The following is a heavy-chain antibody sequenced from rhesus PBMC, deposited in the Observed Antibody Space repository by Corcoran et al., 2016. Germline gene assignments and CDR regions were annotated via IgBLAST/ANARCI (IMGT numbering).Heavy chain of an antibody. J-gene: IGHJ4*01. Sequence: QVQLQESGPGVVKPSETLSLTCAVSGGSISGGYDWSWVRQPPGKGLEWIGYIYGSSGSTNYNPSLKNRVTISKDAPKNEFSLKLSSVTAADTAVYYCARIYTVTWLPIDYWGQGVLVTVSS. V-gene: IGHV4-76*01. CDR2: IYGSSGST. D-gene: IGHD4-23*01. CDR3: ARIYTVTWLPIDY. CDR1: GGSISGGYD.